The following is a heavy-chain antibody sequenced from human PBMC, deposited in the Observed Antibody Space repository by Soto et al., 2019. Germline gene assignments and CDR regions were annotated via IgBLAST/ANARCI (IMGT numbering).Heavy chain of an antibody. CDR2: ISGSGGST. D-gene: IGHD6-6*01. J-gene: IGHJ6*02. CDR1: GFTFSSYA. Sequence: GGSLRLSCAASGFTFSSYAMSWVRQAPGKGLEWVSAISGSGGSTYYADSVKGRFTISRDNSKNTLYLQMNSLRAEDKAVYYCAKGRIAARPGRSYYYYYYGMDVWGQGTTVTVSS. CDR3: AKGRIAARPGRSYYYYYYGMDV. V-gene: IGHV3-23*01.